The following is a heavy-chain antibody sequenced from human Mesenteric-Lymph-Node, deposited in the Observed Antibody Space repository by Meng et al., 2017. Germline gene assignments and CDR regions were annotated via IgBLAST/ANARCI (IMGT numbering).Heavy chain of an antibody. CDR1: GGTFSDFP. Sequence: QGERVQSGAGVMKPGSSGKVSCKASGGTFSDFPISWVRQAPGQGLEWMGRINPNSGGTNYAQKFQGRVTMTRDTSMSAVYMELSSLRSEDTAIYYCARSPLDGYNYHFDYWGQGTLVTVSS. V-gene: IGHV1-2*06. D-gene: IGHD5-24*01. J-gene: IGHJ4*02. CDR3: ARSPLDGYNYHFDY. CDR2: INPNSGGT.